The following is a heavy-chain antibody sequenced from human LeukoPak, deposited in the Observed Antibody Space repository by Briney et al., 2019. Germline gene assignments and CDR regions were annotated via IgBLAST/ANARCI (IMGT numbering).Heavy chain of an antibody. CDR1: GGSFSGYY. Sequence: PSETLSLTCAVYGGSFSGYYWSWIRQSPGKGLEWIGEINHSGSTNYNPSFKSRVTISVDTSMNQFSLKLSSVTAADTAVYYCARVVYSGYDFRGAMDVWGKGTTVTVSS. CDR2: INHSGST. CDR3: ARVVYSGYDFRGAMDV. D-gene: IGHD5-12*01. V-gene: IGHV4-34*01. J-gene: IGHJ6*03.